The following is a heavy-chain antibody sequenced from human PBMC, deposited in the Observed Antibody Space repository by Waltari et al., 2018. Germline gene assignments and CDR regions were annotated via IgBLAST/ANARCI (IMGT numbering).Heavy chain of an antibody. Sequence: QVQLVQSGAEVKKPGSSVKVSCKASGGTFSSYAISWVRQAPGQGLGWMGGIIPIFGTANYAQKFQGRVTITADKSTSTAYMELSSLRSEDTAVYYCARALPLYYDSSGYYYQGYFDYWGQGTLVTVSS. J-gene: IGHJ4*02. CDR1: GGTFSSYA. CDR2: IIPIFGTA. D-gene: IGHD3-22*01. V-gene: IGHV1-69*14. CDR3: ARALPLYYDSSGYYYQGYFDY.